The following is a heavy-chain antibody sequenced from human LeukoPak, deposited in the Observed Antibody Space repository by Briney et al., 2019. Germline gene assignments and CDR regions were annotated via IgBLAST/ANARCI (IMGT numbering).Heavy chain of an antibody. CDR3: AREKTGARYLSVAVAIDC. Sequence: SQTLSLTCAISGDSVSSNSATWNWIRQSPSRGLEWLGRTYYRSKWYKYYAVSVKSRITINPDTSKNQFSLQLSSVTAADTAVYYCAREKTGARYLSVAVAIDCWGQGTLVTVSS. CDR2: TYYRSKWYK. CDR1: GDSVSSNSAT. J-gene: IGHJ4*02. V-gene: IGHV6-1*01. D-gene: IGHD6-19*01.